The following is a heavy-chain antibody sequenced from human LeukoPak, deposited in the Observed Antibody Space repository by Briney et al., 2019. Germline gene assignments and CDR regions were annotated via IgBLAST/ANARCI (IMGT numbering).Heavy chain of an antibody. CDR1: GYPFTGYY. D-gene: IGHD3-22*01. J-gene: IGHJ3*02. CDR3: AREFSDSSGHYYGGFDI. V-gene: IGHV1-2*02. Sequence: VASVKVSCKASGYPFTGYYLHWLRQAPGQGLEWMGWINPNSGGTHFAQKFQGTVTMTRDTSISTAFMELSRLGSDGTAVYYCAREFSDSSGHYYGGFDIWGQGTMLTVSS. CDR2: INPNSGGT.